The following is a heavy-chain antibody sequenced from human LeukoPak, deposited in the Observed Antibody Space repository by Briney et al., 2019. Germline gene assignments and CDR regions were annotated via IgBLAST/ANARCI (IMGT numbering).Heavy chain of an antibody. CDR1: GYTFTGYY. CDR3: AGAVEFLDDFDY. Sequence: ASVKVSCKASGYTFTGYYMHWVRQAPGQWLEWMGWINPNSGGTNYAQKFQGRVTMTTDTSTSTAYMELRRLRSDATGVYYCAGAVEFLDDFDYWGQGTLVTVSS. V-gene: IGHV1-2*02. CDR2: INPNSGGT. J-gene: IGHJ4*02. D-gene: IGHD3-3*01.